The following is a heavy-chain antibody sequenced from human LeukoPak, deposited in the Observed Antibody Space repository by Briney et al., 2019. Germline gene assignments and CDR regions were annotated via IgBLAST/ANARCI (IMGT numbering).Heavy chain of an antibody. CDR2: NYTGGST. CDR1: GFILNNYA. CDR3: ARALYYFDF. J-gene: IGHJ4*02. Sequence: GGSLRLSCVGSGFILNNYAMSWARQAPGEGLEWFSGNYTGGSTFYADSVKGRFTISRDNSKNTLYLQMNSLRAEDTAVYYCARALYYFDFWGQGTLVTVSS. V-gene: IGHV3-66*01.